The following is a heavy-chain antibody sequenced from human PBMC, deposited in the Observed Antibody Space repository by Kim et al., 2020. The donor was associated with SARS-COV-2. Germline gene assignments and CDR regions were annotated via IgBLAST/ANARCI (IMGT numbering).Heavy chain of an antibody. Sequence: GGSLRLSCAASGFTFNNYAMSWVRQAPGKGLEWVSGISGSGVSTHYADSVKGRFTISRDNSKNTLYLQMNSLRAEDTAVYYCAKDLRGLWFGEGNVFDIWGQGTMVTVSS. CDR1: GFTFNNYA. CDR2: ISGSGVST. CDR3: AKDLRGLWFGEGNVFDI. D-gene: IGHD3-10*01. V-gene: IGHV3-23*01. J-gene: IGHJ3*02.